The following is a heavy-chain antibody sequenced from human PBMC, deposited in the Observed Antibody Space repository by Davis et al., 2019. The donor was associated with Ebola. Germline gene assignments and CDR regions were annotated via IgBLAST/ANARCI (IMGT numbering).Heavy chain of an antibody. J-gene: IGHJ4*02. CDR1: GFTFSSYS. Sequence: GGSLRLSCAASGFTFSSYSMNWVRQAPGKGLEWVSSISSSSSYIYYADSVKGRFTISRDNSKNTLYLQMNSLRAEDTAVYYCAKVRDYVWGSYRYNYYFDYWGQGTLVTVSS. CDR3: AKVRDYVWGSYRYNYYFDY. V-gene: IGHV3-21*04. D-gene: IGHD3-16*02. CDR2: ISSSSSYI.